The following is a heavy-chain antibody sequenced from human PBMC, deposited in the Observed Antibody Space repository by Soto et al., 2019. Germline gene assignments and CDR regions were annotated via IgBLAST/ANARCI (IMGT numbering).Heavy chain of an antibody. CDR3: ASKLPGSRRKYDFHF. CDR2: ISATGETI. V-gene: IGHV3-11*01. J-gene: IGHJ4*02. D-gene: IGHD1-26*01. CDR1: GFNFSDFY. Sequence: QVQLVESGGALVKPGGSLRLSCAASGFNFSDFYISWIRQAPGKGLEWVSFISATGETIYYAESVKGRFTISRDNAQKSLLLQLHSPRDEDTAIYFCASKLPGSRRKYDFHFWGKGTLVTVSS.